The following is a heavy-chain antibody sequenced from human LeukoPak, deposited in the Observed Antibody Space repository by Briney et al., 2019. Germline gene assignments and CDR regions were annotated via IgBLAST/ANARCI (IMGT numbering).Heavy chain of an antibody. V-gene: IGHV3-74*01. CDR2: INIDASAT. D-gene: IGHD1-14*01. CDR1: DVTFRRSW. Sequence: GGSLRLSCTMSDVTFRRSWMHWVRHTPAAGLLWVSRINIDASATSYADSVKGRFTISRDNAKNTLYLQMNSLRVEDSGLYYCVRNHSAANNHYLFGSWGRGTLVTVSS. J-gene: IGHJ4*02. CDR3: VRNHSAANNHYLFGS.